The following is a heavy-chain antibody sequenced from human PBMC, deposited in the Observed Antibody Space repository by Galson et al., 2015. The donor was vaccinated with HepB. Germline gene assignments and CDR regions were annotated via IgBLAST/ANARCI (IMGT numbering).Heavy chain of an antibody. V-gene: IGHV3-9*01. CDR1: RFTFDDYA. D-gene: IGHD3-22*01. CDR2: ISWNSGSI. Sequence: SLRLSCAASRFTFDDYAMHWVRQAPGKGLEWVSSISWNSGSIGYTDSVKGRFTISRDNAKNSLYLQMNSLRAEDTALYHCAKDISSQYYYDSSGFGYWGQGTLVTVSS. J-gene: IGHJ4*02. CDR3: AKDISSQYYYDSSGFGY.